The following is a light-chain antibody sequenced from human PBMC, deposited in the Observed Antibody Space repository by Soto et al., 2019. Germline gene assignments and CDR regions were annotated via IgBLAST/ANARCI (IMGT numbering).Light chain of an antibody. CDR2: GAS. CDR1: QSVRNSY. CDR3: QQYGSSST. V-gene: IGKV3-20*01. Sequence: IALMQSPGTLSLSPGERATLSCRASQSVRNSYLAWYQQKPGQAPRLLIYGASSRATGIPDRFIGSGSGTDFTLTISRMEPEDFAVYYCQQYGSSSTFCQGTKVDIK. J-gene: IGKJ1*01.